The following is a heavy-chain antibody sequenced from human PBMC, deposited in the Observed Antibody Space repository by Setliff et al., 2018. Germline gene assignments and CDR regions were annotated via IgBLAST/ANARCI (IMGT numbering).Heavy chain of an antibody. J-gene: IGHJ4*02. CDR1: GFTFSNHW. D-gene: IGHD6-6*01. Sequence: PGGSLRLSCAASGFTFSNHWMTWVRQAPGKGLEWVANIKQDGSDKYYVDSVKGRFTVSRDNAKNSLYLQMSSLRAEDTAVYYCARWTARAVDYWGQGTLVTSPQ. CDR2: IKQDGSDK. CDR3: ARWTARAVDY. V-gene: IGHV3-7*03.